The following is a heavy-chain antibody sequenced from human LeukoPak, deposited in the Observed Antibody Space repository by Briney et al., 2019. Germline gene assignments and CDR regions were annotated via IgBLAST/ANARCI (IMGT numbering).Heavy chain of an antibody. CDR1: GGSISSYY. J-gene: IGHJ3*02. CDR3: ARGRHKTTVTTRGFRAFDI. D-gene: IGHD4-17*01. CDR2: INHSGST. Sequence: SETLSLTCTVSGGSISSYYWSWIRQPPGKGLEWIGEINHSGSTNYNPSLKSRVTISVDTSKNQFSLKLSSVTAADTAVYYCARGRHKTTVTTRGFRAFDIWGQGTMVTVSS. V-gene: IGHV4-34*01.